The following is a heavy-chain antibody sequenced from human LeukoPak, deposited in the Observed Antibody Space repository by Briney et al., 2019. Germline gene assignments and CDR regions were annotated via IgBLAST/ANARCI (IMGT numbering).Heavy chain of an antibody. D-gene: IGHD3-22*01. Sequence: AASVKVSCKASGYTFTGYYMRWVRQAPGQGLEWMGWINPNSGGTNYAQKFQGRVTMTRDTSISTAYMELSRLRSDDTAVYYCARGGSRYDSSGYYLAYWGQGTLVTVSS. V-gene: IGHV1-2*02. J-gene: IGHJ4*02. CDR1: GYTFTGYY. CDR3: ARGGSRYDSSGYYLAY. CDR2: INPNSGGT.